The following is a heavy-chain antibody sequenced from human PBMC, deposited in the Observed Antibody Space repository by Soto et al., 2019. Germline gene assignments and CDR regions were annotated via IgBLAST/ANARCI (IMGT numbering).Heavy chain of an antibody. D-gene: IGHD5-12*01. Sequence: TSETLSLTCTVSGGSISSYYWSWIRQPPGKGLEWIGYIYYSGSTNYNPSLKSRVTISVDTSKNQFSPKLSSVTAADTAVYYCARVCDSVYELYYFDYWGQGTLVTVS. CDR1: GGSISSYY. CDR3: ARVCDSVYELYYFDY. J-gene: IGHJ4*02. CDR2: IYYSGST. V-gene: IGHV4-59*01.